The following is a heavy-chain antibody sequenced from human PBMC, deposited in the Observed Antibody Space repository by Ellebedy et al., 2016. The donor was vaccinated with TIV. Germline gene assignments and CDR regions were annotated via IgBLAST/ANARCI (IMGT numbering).Heavy chain of an antibody. J-gene: IGHJ4*02. CDR3: AKLAGIHPWYFDH. CDR1: GLIFSTYW. V-gene: IGHV3-7*03. Sequence: GESLKISCAASGLIFSTYWMAWVRQAPGKGLEWVANIKEDGSEKYYVDSVKGRFTISRDNAKNSLYLQMNTLRAEDTAVYYCAKLAGIHPWYFDHWGQGTLVPVSS. CDR2: IKEDGSEK. D-gene: IGHD2-15*01.